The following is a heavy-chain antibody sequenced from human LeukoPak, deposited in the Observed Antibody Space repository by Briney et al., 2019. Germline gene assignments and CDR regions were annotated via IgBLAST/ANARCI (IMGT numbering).Heavy chain of an antibody. CDR2: ISAYNGNT. V-gene: IGHV1-18*01. CDR3: ARETVRGVTADFDY. Sequence: WMGWISAYNGNTNYAQKLQGRVTMTTDTSTSTAYMELRSLRSDDTAVYYCARETVRGVTADFDYWGQGTLVTVSS. J-gene: IGHJ4*02. D-gene: IGHD3-10*01.